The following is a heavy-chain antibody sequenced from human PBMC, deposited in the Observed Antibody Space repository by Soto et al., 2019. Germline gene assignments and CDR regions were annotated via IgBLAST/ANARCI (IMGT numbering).Heavy chain of an antibody. Sequence: QVQLQESGPGLVKPSQTLSLTCTVSGGSISSGGYYWSWIRQHPGKGLEWIGYIYYSGSTYCNPSLKSRVTISVDTSKNQFSLKLSSVTAADTAVYYCSRCDDYGGNHEDWGQGTLVTVSS. V-gene: IGHV4-31*03. D-gene: IGHD4-17*01. CDR2: IYYSGST. CDR1: GGSISSGGYY. CDR3: SRCDDYGGNHED. J-gene: IGHJ1*01.